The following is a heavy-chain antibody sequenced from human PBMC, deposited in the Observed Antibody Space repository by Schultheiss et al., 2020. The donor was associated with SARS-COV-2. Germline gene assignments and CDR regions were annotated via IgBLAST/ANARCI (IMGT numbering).Heavy chain of an antibody. D-gene: IGHD2-21*02. CDR1: GFIFSNYA. Sequence: GGSLRLSCAASGFIFSNYAMHWVRQAPGKGLEWVAVISYDGSNEFYADSVKGRFTISRDNSKNTLYLQMNSLRAEDTAIYYCAKRVVVTGMYGMDVWGQGTTVTVSS. V-gene: IGHV3-30*07. CDR2: ISYDGSNE. CDR3: AKRVVVTGMYGMDV. J-gene: IGHJ6*02.